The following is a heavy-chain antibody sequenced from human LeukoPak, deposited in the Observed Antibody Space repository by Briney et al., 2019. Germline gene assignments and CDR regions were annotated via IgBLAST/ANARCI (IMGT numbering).Heavy chain of an antibody. CDR1: GGSISSGDYY. J-gene: IGHJ4*02. CDR3: AREFDS. Sequence: SETLSLTCTVSGGSISSGDYYWRWIRQPAGKGLEWIGRISASGRSNYNPSLESRLTISIDTSKNQFSLMLSSMTATDTAVYYCAREFDSWGQGTLVTVSS. CDR2: ISASGRS. V-gene: IGHV4-61*02.